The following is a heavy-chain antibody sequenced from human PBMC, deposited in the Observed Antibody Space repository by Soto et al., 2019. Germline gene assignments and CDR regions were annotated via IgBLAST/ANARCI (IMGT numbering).Heavy chain of an antibody. D-gene: IGHD2-2*01. J-gene: IGHJ5*02. Sequence: PSETLSLTSTVSGGSISISSYYWGWIRQPPGKGLEWIGSIYYSGSTYYNPSLKSRVTISVDTSKNQFSLKLSSVTAADTAVYYCARRRDIVLVPAAERWFDPWGQG. CDR2: IYYSGST. CDR3: ARRRDIVLVPAAERWFDP. V-gene: IGHV4-39*01. CDR1: GGSISISSYY.